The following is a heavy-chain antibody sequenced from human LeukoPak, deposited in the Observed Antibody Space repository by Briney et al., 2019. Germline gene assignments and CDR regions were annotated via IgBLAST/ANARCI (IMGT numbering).Heavy chain of an antibody. CDR2: IDPNNGDT. J-gene: IGHJ4*02. D-gene: IGHD4-11*01. CDR1: GYTFTGHF. CDR3: AREYSASEH. V-gene: IGHV1-2*02. Sequence: ASVKVSCKACGYTFTGHFLHWVRQAPGQGLEWMAWIDPNNGDTHYAQNFQGRITVTRDTSISTVYMELSRLTSDDTAVYYCAREYSASEHWGQGTLVTVFS.